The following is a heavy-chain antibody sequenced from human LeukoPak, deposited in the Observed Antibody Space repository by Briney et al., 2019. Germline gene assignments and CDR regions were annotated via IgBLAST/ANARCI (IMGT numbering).Heavy chain of an antibody. CDR3: ARHLRGAYCGDDCYLDY. V-gene: IGHV4-59*08. D-gene: IGHD2-21*02. CDR1: GGSISSYY. J-gene: IGHJ4*03. CDR2: IHYSGST. Sequence: SETLSLTCTASGGSISSYYWSWIRQPPGKGLEWIGYIHYSGSTNYNPSLQSRVTISVDTSKNQFSLKLSSVTAADTAVYSCARHLRGAYCGDDCYLDYWGPVTRGSVSS.